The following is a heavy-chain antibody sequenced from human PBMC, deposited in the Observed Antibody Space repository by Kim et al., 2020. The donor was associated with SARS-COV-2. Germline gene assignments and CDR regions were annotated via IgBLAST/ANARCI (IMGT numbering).Heavy chain of an antibody. CDR1: GFSSRNYW. CDR3: VSLDTATFWGSSD. CDR2: IKKDESEK. D-gene: IGHD5-18*01. Sequence: GGSLRLSCVASGFSSRNYWLSWVRKAPGKGLEWVAMIKKDESEKYYVDSMKGRLIISRDNAKNSMYLQMNSLRAEDTAVYYCVSLDTATFWGSSDWGQGT. V-gene: IGHV3-7*03. J-gene: IGHJ4*02.